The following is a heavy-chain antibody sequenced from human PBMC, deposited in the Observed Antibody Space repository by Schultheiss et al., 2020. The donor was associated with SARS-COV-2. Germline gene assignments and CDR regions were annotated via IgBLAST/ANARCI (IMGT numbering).Heavy chain of an antibody. Sequence: GGSLRLSCKGSGYSFTSYWIGWVRQAPGKGLEWVSAISGSGGSTYYADSVKGRFTISRDNSKNTLYLQMNSLRAEDTAVYYCARDWVLLRYFDWLLGEGMDVWGQGTTVTVSS. CDR1: GYSFTSYW. CDR3: ARDWVLLRYFDWLLGEGMDV. J-gene: IGHJ6*02. D-gene: IGHD3-9*01. V-gene: IGHV3-23*01. CDR2: ISGSGGST.